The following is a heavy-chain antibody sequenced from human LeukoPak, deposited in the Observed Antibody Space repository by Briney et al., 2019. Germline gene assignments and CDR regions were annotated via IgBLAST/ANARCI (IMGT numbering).Heavy chain of an antibody. V-gene: IGHV4-4*07. CDR3: ARANIVGATAGFDY. CDR2: IYTSGST. J-gene: IGHJ4*02. Sequence: SETLSLTCTVSGGSISSYYWSWIRQPAGKGLEWMGRIYTSGSTNYNPSLKSRVTMSVDTSKNQFSLKLSSVTAADTAVYYCARANIVGATAGFDYWGQGTLVTVSS. D-gene: IGHD1-26*01. CDR1: GGSISSYY.